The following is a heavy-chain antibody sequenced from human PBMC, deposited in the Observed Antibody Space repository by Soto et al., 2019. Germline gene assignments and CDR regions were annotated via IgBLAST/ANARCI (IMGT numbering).Heavy chain of an antibody. CDR1: GFTFSSYA. CDR2: ISGGGGST. CDR3: AKDHRGYYYDSSGYFDY. V-gene: IGHV3-23*01. Sequence: GGSLRLSCAASGFTFSSYAMSWVRQAPGKGLEWVSAISGGGGSTYYADSVKGRFTISRDNSKNTLYLQMNSLRAEDTAVYYCAKDHRGYYYDSSGYFDYWGQGTLVTVSS. J-gene: IGHJ4*02. D-gene: IGHD3-22*01.